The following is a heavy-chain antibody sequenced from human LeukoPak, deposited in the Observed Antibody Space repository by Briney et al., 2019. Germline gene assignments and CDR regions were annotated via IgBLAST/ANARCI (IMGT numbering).Heavy chain of an antibody. D-gene: IGHD3-16*01. V-gene: IGHV4-59*01. J-gene: IGHJ5*02. Sequence: SETLSLTCTVSGGSITSNYWSWIRQPPGKGLEWIGYIFYSGSTNYNPSLKSRVTISVDTSKNQFSLKLNSVTAADTAVYYCAKHLTNAYYDMIWFDPWGQGTLVTVSS. CDR2: IFYSGST. CDR1: GGSITSNY. CDR3: AKHLTNAYYDMIWFDP.